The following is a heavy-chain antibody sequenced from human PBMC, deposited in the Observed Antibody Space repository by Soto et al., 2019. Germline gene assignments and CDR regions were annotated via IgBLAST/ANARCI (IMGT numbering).Heavy chain of an antibody. J-gene: IGHJ6*02. CDR3: ARGSGPYYYGMDV. CDR1: GGSISSYY. D-gene: IGHD6-19*01. Sequence: SETLSLTCTVSGGSISSYYWSWIRQPPGKGLEWIGYIYYSGSTDYNPSLKSRVTISVDTSKNQFSLKLSSVTAADTAVYYCARGSGPYYYGMDVWGQGTTVTVSS. V-gene: IGHV4-59*01. CDR2: IYYSGST.